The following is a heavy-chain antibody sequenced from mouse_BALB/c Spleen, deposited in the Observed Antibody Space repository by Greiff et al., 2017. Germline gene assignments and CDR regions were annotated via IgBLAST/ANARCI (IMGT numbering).Heavy chain of an antibody. CDR2: ISSGGST. V-gene: IGHV5-6-5*01. CDR1: GFTFSSYA. CDR3: ARYYGSSHDWYSDV. D-gene: IGHD1-1*01. J-gene: IGHJ1*01. Sequence: DVKLVESGGGLVKPGGSLKLSCAASGFTFSSYAMSWVRQTPEKRLEWVASISSGGSTYYPDSVKGRFTISRDNARNILYLQMSSLRTEDTAMYYGARYYGSSHDWYSDVWGAGTTVTVSS.